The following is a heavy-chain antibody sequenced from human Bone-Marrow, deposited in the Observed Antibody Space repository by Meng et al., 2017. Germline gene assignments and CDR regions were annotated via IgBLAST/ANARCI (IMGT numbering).Heavy chain of an antibody. CDR1: GGSISRSNW. D-gene: IGHD6-13*01. Sequence: QVQLQESGPGLVKPSGTLSLTCAVSGGSISRSNWWSWVRQPPGKGLEWIGEIYHSGNTNYNASLKSRVTLSIDKSKNQFSLKLSSVTAADTAVYYCARKAVAGNFDYWGQGTLVTVSS. V-gene: IGHV4-4*02. CDR2: IYHSGNT. CDR3: ARKAVAGNFDY. J-gene: IGHJ4*02.